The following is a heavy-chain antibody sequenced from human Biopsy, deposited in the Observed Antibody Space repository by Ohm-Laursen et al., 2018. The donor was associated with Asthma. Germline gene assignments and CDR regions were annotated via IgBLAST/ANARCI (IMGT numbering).Heavy chain of an antibody. CDR2: ISYDGNHK. Sequence: SLRLSRAASGFMFRSFGVHWVRQAPGKGLEWVAVISYDGNHKFYEDSVKGRFTISRDNVRNRLHLQMSSLRPDDSAAYHCAKDRFDNSVTSKYYYYDIDVWGQGTTVTVSS. J-gene: IGHJ6*02. V-gene: IGHV3-30*18. CDR1: GFMFRSFG. CDR3: AKDRFDNSVTSKYYYYDIDV. D-gene: IGHD3-16*01.